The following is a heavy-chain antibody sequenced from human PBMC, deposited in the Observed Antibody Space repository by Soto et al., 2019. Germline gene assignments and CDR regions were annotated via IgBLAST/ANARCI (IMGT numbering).Heavy chain of an antibody. CDR3: TTGSVEGV. D-gene: IGHD2-15*01. V-gene: IGHV3-15*07. J-gene: IGHJ6*02. CDR1: GFAFSSAW. CDR2: IKTNSEGGTT. Sequence: EVQLVESGGGLVKPGGSLRLSCAASGFAFSSAWMNWVRQAPGKGLEWVGRIKTNSEGGTTDYAAPVQGRFTLSRDDSRNKLSLQMNSLKTDDTAVYYCTTGSVEGVWGQGATVTVSS.